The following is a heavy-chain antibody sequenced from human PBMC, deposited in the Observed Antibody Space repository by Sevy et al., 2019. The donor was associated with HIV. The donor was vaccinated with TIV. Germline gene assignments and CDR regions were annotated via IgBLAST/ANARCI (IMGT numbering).Heavy chain of an antibody. CDR3: ARGTRGVVDS. CDR2: INSDGEST. Sequence: GGSLRLSCAASGFTSNNFWLHWVRQAPGKGLVWVSPINSDGESTGYADFVKGRFTISRDNAKNTAYLQMNSLRADDTAIYYCARGTRGVVDSWGQGTLVTVSS. V-gene: IGHV3-74*01. CDR1: GFTSNNFW. D-gene: IGHD3-10*01. J-gene: IGHJ4*02.